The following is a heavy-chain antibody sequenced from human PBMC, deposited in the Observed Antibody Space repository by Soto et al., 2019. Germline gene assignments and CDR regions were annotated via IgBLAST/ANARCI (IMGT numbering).Heavy chain of an antibody. CDR2: IYYSGST. J-gene: IGHJ4*02. V-gene: IGHV4-39*01. D-gene: IGHD6-19*01. CDR3: ARHPVRAVAGTAVSYSDY. CDR1: GGSISSSSYY. Sequence: QLQLQESGPGLVKPSETLSLTCTVSGGSISSSSYYWGWIRQPPGKGLEWIGSIYYSGSTYYNPSLTSPVPASVDTSTNPFSPKLCSVPAADTAVYYCARHPVRAVAGTAVSYSDYWGQGTLVTVSS.